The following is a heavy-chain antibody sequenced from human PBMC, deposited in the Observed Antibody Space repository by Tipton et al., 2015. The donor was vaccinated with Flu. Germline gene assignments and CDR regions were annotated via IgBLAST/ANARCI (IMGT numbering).Heavy chain of an antibody. D-gene: IGHD5-24*01. Sequence: TLSLTCTVSGGSVSSGDYYWNWIRQYPGKGLEYIGYISYSGSTYYNPSLRSRVTMSLDTSKNQFSLRLSSVTAADTAVYYCARDRRRDGYNWVFDYWGQGTVVTVSS. CDR3: ARDRRRDGYNWVFDY. J-gene: IGHJ4*02. CDR2: ISYSGST. CDR1: GGSVSSGDYY. V-gene: IGHV4-31*03.